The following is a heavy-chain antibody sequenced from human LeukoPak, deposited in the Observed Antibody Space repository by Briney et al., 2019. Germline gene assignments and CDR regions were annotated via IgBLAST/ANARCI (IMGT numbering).Heavy chain of an antibody. CDR2: IIPILGIA. Sequence: SVKVSCKASGGTSSSYAISRVRQAPGQGLEWMGRIIPILGIANYAQKFQGRVTITADKSTSTAYMELSSLRSEDTAVYYCARGYYYDSSGYYSDYWGQGTLVTVSS. D-gene: IGHD3-22*01. CDR1: GGTSSSYA. CDR3: ARGYYYDSSGYYSDY. V-gene: IGHV1-69*04. J-gene: IGHJ4*02.